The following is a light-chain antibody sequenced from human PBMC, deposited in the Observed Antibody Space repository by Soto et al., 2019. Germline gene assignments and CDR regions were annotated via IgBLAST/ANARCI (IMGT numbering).Light chain of an antibody. CDR2: DAY. CDR1: QSISSW. V-gene: IGKV1-5*01. CDR3: QQRANWPLTT. J-gene: IGKJ5*01. Sequence: DIQMTQSPSTLSASVGDRVTITCRASQSISSWLAWYQQKPGKAPKLLIYDAYSLESGTPSRFSGRRSGTEFTLTIASVQPEDFATYYCQQRANWPLTTVGHGTRLEIK.